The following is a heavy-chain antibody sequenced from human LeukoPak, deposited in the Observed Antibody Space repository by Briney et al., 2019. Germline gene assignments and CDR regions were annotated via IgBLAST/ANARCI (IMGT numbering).Heavy chain of an antibody. D-gene: IGHD3/OR15-3a*01. CDR3: AIRSGTGYSRWFDP. V-gene: IGHV3-72*01. CDR1: GFSFSNYA. CDR2: SRNKANSYTT. J-gene: IGHJ5*02. Sequence: QPGGSLRLSCAASGFSFSNYAMTWVRQAPGKGLEWVGRSRNKANSYTTEYAASVKGRFTISRDNSKNTLYLQMNSLRVEDTAVYYCAIRSGTGYSRWFDPWGQGTLVTVSS.